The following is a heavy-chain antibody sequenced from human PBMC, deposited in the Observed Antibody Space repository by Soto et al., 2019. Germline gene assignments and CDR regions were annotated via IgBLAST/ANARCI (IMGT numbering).Heavy chain of an antibody. CDR2: ISSGSSDT. CDR3: ARVAY. Sequence: CVAFGGSRSRNSMNWVRQVPGKGLEWVASISSGSSDTWYADSVKGRFIISRDNAQNSLFLQMNTLRPEDTAMYYCARVAYWGPGTQVTVSS. CDR1: GGSRSRNS. V-gene: IGHV3-21*01. J-gene: IGHJ4*02.